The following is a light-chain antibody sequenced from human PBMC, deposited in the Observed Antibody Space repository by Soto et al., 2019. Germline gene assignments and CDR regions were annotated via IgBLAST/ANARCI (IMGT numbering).Light chain of an antibody. J-gene: IGKJ1*01. CDR2: DAS. Sequence: DIQMTQSPSTLSASVGDRVTISCRASQSISTSLAWYQQKPGKAPKFLIYDASTLESGVPSRFSGSGSGTEFTLTISSLQPDDFATYFCQQYRSYGTFGQGTKVDI. CDR1: QSISTS. CDR3: QQYRSYGT. V-gene: IGKV1-5*01.